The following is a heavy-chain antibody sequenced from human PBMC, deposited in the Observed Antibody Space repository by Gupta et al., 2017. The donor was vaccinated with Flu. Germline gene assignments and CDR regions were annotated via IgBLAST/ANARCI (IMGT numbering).Heavy chain of an antibody. J-gene: IGHJ6*02. CDR2: VDHSVNP. CDR1: GGSIRRKGQY. Sequence: QLQLKESGPGLVNPSETLYLTWTVSGGSIRRKGQYWGWIRQVPGKTLEWSGSVDHSVNPYRDPSLRSRVSVFVDTSKNQFSLKLTSVTAADTAIYYCRRSNEYYYNMDVWGQGTTVTVSS. V-gene: IGHV4-39*01. D-gene: IGHD1-1*01. CDR3: RRSNEYYYNMDV.